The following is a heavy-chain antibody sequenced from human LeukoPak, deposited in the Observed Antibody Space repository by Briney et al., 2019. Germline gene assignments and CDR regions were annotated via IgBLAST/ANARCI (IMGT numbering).Heavy chain of an antibody. J-gene: IGHJ4*02. Sequence: GGSLRLSCAASGFTFSDYYMSWIRQAPGKGLEWVSYISSSGSTIYYADSVKGRFTISRDNAKNSLYLQMNSLRAEDTAVYYCARARIVVVPAAIGYWGQGTLVTVSS. CDR3: ARARIVVVPAAIGY. D-gene: IGHD2-2*01. CDR2: ISSSGSTI. CDR1: GFTFSDYY. V-gene: IGHV3-11*01.